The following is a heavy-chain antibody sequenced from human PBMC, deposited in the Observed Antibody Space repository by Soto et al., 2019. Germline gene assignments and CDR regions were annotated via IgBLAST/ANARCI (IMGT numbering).Heavy chain of an antibody. V-gene: IGHV3-21*01. Sequence: GGSLRLSCAASGFTSSSYSMNWVRQAPGKGLEWVSSISSSSSYIYYADSVKGRFTISRDNAKNSLYLQMNSLRAEDTAVYYCASKWGSSWPHAFDIWGQGTMVTVSS. CDR1: GFTSSSYS. CDR3: ASKWGSSWPHAFDI. J-gene: IGHJ3*02. CDR2: ISSSSSYI. D-gene: IGHD6-13*01.